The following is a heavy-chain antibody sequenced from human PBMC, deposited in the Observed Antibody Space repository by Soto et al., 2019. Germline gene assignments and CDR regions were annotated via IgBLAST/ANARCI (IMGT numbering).Heavy chain of an antibody. Sequence: GGSLRLSCAASGFTFSSYAMHWVRQAPGKGLEWVAVISYDGSNKYYADSVKGRFTISRDNSKNTLYLQMNSLRAEDTAVYYCASEDYSDRSDYYGMDVWAQGTRVTVSS. CDR2: ISYDGSNK. D-gene: IGHD3-22*01. CDR3: ASEDYSDRSDYYGMDV. J-gene: IGHJ6*02. CDR1: GFTFSSYA. V-gene: IGHV3-30-3*01.